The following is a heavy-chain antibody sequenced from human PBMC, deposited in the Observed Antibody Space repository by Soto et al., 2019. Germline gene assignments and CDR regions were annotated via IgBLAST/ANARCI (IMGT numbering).Heavy chain of an antibody. V-gene: IGHV3-21*01. J-gene: IGHJ3*02. CDR2: ISSSSSYI. Sequence: GGSLDPACQPFGFTCSAFSMNWVRKARGKGLEWVSSISSSSSYIYYADSVKGRFTISRDNAKNSLYLQMNSLRAEGTAVYYCARDQGSSSAFGIWGQGTMVTVSS. CDR1: GFTCSAFS. D-gene: IGHD6-6*01. CDR3: ARDQGSSSAFGI.